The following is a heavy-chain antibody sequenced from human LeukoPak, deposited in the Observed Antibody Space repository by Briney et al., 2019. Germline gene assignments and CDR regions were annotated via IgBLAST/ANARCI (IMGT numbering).Heavy chain of an antibody. Sequence: GGSLRLSCAASGFTFSTYEMNWVRQTPGKGLEWVSYISSSGSTIYYADSVKGRFTISRDNAKNSLYLQMNSLRAEDTAVYYCARDHYYGSGSYDYWGQGTLVTVSS. V-gene: IGHV3-48*03. CDR2: ISSSGSTI. J-gene: IGHJ4*02. CDR3: ARDHYYGSGSYDY. CDR1: GFTFSTYE. D-gene: IGHD3-10*01.